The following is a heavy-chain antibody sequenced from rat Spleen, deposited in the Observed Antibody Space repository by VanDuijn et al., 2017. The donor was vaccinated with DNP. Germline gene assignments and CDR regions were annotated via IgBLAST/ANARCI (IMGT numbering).Heavy chain of an antibody. V-gene: IGHV3-1*01. J-gene: IGHJ2*01. D-gene: IGHD1-7*01. Sequence: EVQLQESGPGLVKPSQSLSLTCSVTGYSITSNYWAWIRKFPGNKMEWMGYISYSGYTGYNPSLKSRISIARDTSKNQFFLQLNSVTTEDTATYYCARSYLWAQNLYFDYWGQGVMVTVSS. CDR2: ISYSGYT. CDR1: GYSITSNY. CDR3: ARSYLWAQNLYFDY.